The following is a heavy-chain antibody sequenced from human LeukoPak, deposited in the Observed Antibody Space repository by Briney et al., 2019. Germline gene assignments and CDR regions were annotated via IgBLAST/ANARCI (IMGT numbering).Heavy chain of an antibody. CDR1: GFSLSDFE. Sequence: GGSLRLSCAVSGFSLSDFEINWVRQAPGKGLEWVGFISSSGSIVYYADSVKGRFTVSRDNAKNSLYLLMSSLRADDTAVYYCARGPQNSWGLFDFWGHGTLVTVSS. CDR3: ARGPQNSWGLFDF. J-gene: IGHJ4*01. V-gene: IGHV3-48*03. CDR2: ISSSGSIV. D-gene: IGHD3-16*01.